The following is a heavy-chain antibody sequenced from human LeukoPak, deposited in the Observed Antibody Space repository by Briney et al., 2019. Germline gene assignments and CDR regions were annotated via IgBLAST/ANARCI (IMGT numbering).Heavy chain of an antibody. V-gene: IGHV1-2*04. CDR1: GYTFTGYY. J-gene: IGHJ3*02. CDR3: ARTRSGSSYDAFDI. CDR2: INPNSGGT. Sequence: ASVKVSCKASGYTFTGYYMHWVRQAPGQGLEWMGWINPNSGGTNYAQKFQGWVTMTRDTSISTAYMELSRLISDDTAVYYCARTRSGSSYDAFDIWGQGTMVTVSS. D-gene: IGHD6-6*01.